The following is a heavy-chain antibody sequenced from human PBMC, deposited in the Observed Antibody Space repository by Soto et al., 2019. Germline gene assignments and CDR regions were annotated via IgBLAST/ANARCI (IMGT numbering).Heavy chain of an antibody. Sequence: LSLTCTVSGGSISSDYWSWIRQPPGKGLEWIGYTYYSGSTNYNPSLKSRVTISADTSKNQFSLKLSSVTAADTAVYYCARIGYYDSSGYYLGPFDYWGQGTLVTVSS. D-gene: IGHD3-22*01. J-gene: IGHJ4*02. CDR1: GGSISSDY. CDR3: ARIGYYDSSGYYLGPFDY. V-gene: IGHV4-59*01. CDR2: TYYSGST.